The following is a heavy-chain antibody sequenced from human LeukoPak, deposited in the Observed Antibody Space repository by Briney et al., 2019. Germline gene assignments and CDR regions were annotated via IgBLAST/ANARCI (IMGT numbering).Heavy chain of an antibody. CDR3: AREGIAAAGRNYYYYMDV. J-gene: IGHJ6*03. V-gene: IGHV1-18*01. D-gene: IGHD6-13*01. CDR1: GYTFTSYG. CDR2: ISAYNGNT. Sequence: ASVKVSCKASGYTFTSYGISWVRQAPGQGLEWMGWISAYNGNTNYAQKLQGRVTMTTDTSTSTAYMELRSLRSDDTAVYYCAREGIAAAGRNYYYYMDVWGKGTTVTISS.